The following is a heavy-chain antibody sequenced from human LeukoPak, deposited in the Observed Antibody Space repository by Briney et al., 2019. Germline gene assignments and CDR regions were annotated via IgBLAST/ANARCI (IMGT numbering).Heavy chain of an antibody. Sequence: SETLSLTCNVSGASMSSNYWSWVRQPPGKGLEWIGYIYHSGNTNYSPSLESRVTMSVDESKNQFSLRVHFVSAADTAVYYCASTRRAAVAGRFDSWGQGTLVTVSS. D-gene: IGHD6-19*01. CDR1: GASMSSNY. CDR2: IYHSGNT. CDR3: ASTRRAAVAGRFDS. V-gene: IGHV4-4*09. J-gene: IGHJ4*02.